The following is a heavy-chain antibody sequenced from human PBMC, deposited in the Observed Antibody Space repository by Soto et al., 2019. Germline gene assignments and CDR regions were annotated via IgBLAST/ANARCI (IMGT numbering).Heavy chain of an antibody. CDR3: EREGITIFGVVPTVV. CDR1: GGTFSSYA. D-gene: IGHD3-3*01. V-gene: IGHV1-46*01. Sequence: ASVKVSCKASGGTFSSYAISWVRQAPGQGLEWMGIINPSGGSTSYAQKFQGRVTMTRDTSTSTVYMELSSLRSEDTAVYYCEREGITIFGVVPTVVWGQGTTVTVSS. J-gene: IGHJ6*02. CDR2: INPSGGST.